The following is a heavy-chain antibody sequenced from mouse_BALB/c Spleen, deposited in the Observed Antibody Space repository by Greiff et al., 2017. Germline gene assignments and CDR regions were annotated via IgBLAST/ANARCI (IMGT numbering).Heavy chain of an antibody. CDR3: VRGYGSLDY. V-gene: IGHV10-1*02. J-gene: IGHJ2*01. CDR1: GFTFNTYA. Sequence: EVQLVESGGGLVQPKGSLKLSCAASGFTFNTYAMNWVRQAPGKGLEWVARIRSKSNNYATYYADSVKDSFTISRDDSQSMLYLHMNNLKTEDTAMYYCVRGYGSLDYWGQGTTLTVSS. CDR2: IRSKSNNYAT. D-gene: IGHD1-1*01.